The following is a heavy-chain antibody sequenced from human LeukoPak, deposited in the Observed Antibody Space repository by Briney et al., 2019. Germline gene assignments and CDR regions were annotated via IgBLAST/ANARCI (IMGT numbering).Heavy chain of an antibody. V-gene: IGHV4-59*12. CDR3: ASSDDPFDY. Sequence: SETLSLTCTVSGGSISSYYWSWIRQPPGKGLEWIGYIYYSGSTYYNPSLKSRVTISVDTSKNQFSLKLSSVTAADTAVYYCASSDDPFDYWGQGTLVTVSS. CDR2: IYYSGST. CDR1: GGSISSYY. J-gene: IGHJ4*02. D-gene: IGHD1-1*01.